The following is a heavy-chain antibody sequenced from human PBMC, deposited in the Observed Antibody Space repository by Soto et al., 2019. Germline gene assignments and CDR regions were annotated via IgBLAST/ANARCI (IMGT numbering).Heavy chain of an antibody. Sequence: GGSLRLSCAASGFTFSSYGMHWVRQAPGKGLEWVSYISSSGSTIYYADSVKGRFTISRDNAKNSLYLQMNSLRAEDTAVYYCARAVAGSLFFQHWGQGTLVTVSS. CDR2: ISSSGSTI. CDR1: GFTFSSYG. D-gene: IGHD6-19*01. J-gene: IGHJ1*01. V-gene: IGHV3-48*04. CDR3: ARAVAGSLFFQH.